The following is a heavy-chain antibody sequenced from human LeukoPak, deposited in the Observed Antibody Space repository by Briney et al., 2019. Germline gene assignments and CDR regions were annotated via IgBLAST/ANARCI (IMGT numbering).Heavy chain of an antibody. CDR1: GYTFNEYY. D-gene: IGHD3-16*02. CDR2: INPNTGGT. V-gene: IGHV1-2*02. Sequence: ASVKVSCKTSGYTFNEYYIHWVRQAPGQARECMGWINPNTGGTKYAQMFQGRVTMTRDTSISTAFMDLTGLQSHDTAVYYCARESSESVWGSYRSSAFDIWGLGTMLTVS. J-gene: IGHJ3*02. CDR3: ARESSESVWGSYRSSAFDI.